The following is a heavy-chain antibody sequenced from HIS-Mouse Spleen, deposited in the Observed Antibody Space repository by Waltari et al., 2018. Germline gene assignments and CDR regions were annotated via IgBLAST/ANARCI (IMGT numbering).Heavy chain of an antibody. CDR2: DSSSSGDI. CDR1: GFTFSSYS. Sequence: EVQLVESGGGLVKPGGSLRLSCAASGFTFSSYSMNWVRQAPGKGLECVSSDSSSSGDIDYADSVTGRFTISRDNAKNSLYLQMKRLRAEDTAVYYCAREDRVAAATDYWGQGTLVTVSS. V-gene: IGHV3-21*01. CDR3: AREDRVAAATDY. J-gene: IGHJ4*02. D-gene: IGHD6-13*01.